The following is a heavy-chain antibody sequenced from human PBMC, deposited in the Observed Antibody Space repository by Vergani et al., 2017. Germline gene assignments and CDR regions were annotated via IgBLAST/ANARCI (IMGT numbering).Heavy chain of an antibody. CDR1: GFTFSSYS. J-gene: IGHJ4*02. D-gene: IGHD3-22*01. CDR3: ANMARNYYDRRGFEN. Sequence: EVQLVESGGGLVQPGGSLRLSCAASGFTFSSYSMNWVRQAPGKGLEWVSAISGSGGSTYYADSVKGRFTISRDNSKNTLYLQMNSLRAEDTAVYYCANMARNYYDRRGFENWGQGTLVTVSS. V-gene: IGHV3-23*04. CDR2: ISGSGGST.